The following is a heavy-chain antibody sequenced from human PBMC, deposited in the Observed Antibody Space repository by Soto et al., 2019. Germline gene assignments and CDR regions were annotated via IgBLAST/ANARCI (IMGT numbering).Heavy chain of an antibody. V-gene: IGHV1-18*01. CDR3: AREGVAPYYYSGMDV. J-gene: IGHJ6*02. CDR1: GYTFTRSG. D-gene: IGHD5-12*01. CDR2: LSTYNGDT. Sequence: QVQLVQSGAEVKKPGASVKVSCKASGYTFTRSGISWVRQAPGQGLEWMGWLSTYNGDTNYAQTFQGRGTMTTDTSTSTVHMEVRSLRSDDTAVYYCAREGVAPYYYSGMDVWGQGTPVTVSS.